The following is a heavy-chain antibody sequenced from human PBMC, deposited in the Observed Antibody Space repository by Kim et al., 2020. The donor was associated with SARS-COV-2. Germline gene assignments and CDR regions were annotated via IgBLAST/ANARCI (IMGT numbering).Heavy chain of an antibody. CDR3: ARAPMITFGGVIAAHYGMDV. Sequence: ASVKVSCKASGYTFTSYDINWVRQATGQGLEWMGWMNPNSGNTGHAQKFQGRVTMTRNTSISTAYMELSSLRSEDTAVYYCARAPMITFGGVIAAHYGMDVWGQGTTVTISS. J-gene: IGHJ6*02. CDR2: MNPNSGNT. CDR1: GYTFTSYD. V-gene: IGHV1-8*01. D-gene: IGHD3-16*02.